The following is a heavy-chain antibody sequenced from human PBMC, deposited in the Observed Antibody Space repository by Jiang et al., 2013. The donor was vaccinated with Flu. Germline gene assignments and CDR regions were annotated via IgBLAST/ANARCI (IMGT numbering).Heavy chain of an antibody. CDR1: GGSISSSSYY. Sequence: GLVKPSETLSLTCTVSGGSISSSSYYWGWIRQPPGKGLEWIGSIYYSGSTYYNPSLKSRVTISVDTSKNQFSLKLSSVTAADTAVYYCARLRIDYRRFDPWGQGTLVTVSS. CDR3: ARLRIDYRRFDP. D-gene: IGHD4-11*01. CDR2: IYYSGST. J-gene: IGHJ5*02. V-gene: IGHV4-39*07.